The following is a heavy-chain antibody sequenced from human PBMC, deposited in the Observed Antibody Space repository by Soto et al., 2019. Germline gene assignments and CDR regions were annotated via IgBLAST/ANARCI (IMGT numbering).Heavy chain of an antibody. CDR3: ARLSKGPAAYLGFPFDAFDI. CDR1: GGSISSSSYY. CDR2: FYYSGST. D-gene: IGHD2-2*01. V-gene: IGHV4-39*01. J-gene: IGHJ3*02. Sequence: SETLSLTCTVSGGSISSSSYYWGWIRQPPGKGLEWIGSFYYSGSTYYNPSLKSRVTISVDTSNNQFSLKLSSVTAADTAVYYCARLSKGPAAYLGFPFDAFDIWGQGTMVTVSS.